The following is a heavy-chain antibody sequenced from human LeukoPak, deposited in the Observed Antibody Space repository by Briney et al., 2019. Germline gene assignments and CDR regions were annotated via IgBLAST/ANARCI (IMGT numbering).Heavy chain of an antibody. CDR2: IIPIFGSA. D-gene: IGHD3-10*01. J-gene: IGHJ4*02. V-gene: IGHV1-69*13. CDR1: GGTFSNYA. CDR3: ARDARVGSGSYYFDY. Sequence: SVKVSCKASGGTFSNYAINWVRQAPGQGLEWMGGIIPIFGSANYAQKFQGRVTITADESTSTAYMELSSLRSEDTAVYYCARDARVGSGSYYFDYWGQGTLVTVSS.